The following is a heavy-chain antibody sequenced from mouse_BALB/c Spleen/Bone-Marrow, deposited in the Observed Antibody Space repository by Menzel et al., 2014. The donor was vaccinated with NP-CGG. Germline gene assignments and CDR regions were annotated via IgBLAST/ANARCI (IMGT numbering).Heavy chain of an antibody. CDR3: ARDGYDYAMDY. V-gene: IGHV2-6-7*01. D-gene: IGHD2-2*01. CDR2: IWGDGST. J-gene: IGHJ4*01. CDR1: GFPLTGYA. Sequence: VHLVESGPGLVAPSQSLSITCTVSGFPLTGYAVNWVRQPPGKGLEWLGMIWGDGSTDYNSALKSRLSISKDNSKSQVFLKMNSLQTDDTARYYCARDGYDYAMDYWGQGTSVTVSS.